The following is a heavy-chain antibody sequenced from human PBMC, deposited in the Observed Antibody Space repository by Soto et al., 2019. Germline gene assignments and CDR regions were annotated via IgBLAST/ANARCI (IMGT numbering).Heavy chain of an antibody. J-gene: IGHJ4*02. CDR1: GYKFYSAW. V-gene: IGHV5-51*01. Sequence: PXESLKSSCKGVGYKFYSAWLVWVRQMPGKGLDWMGIIKPGTSDIRYSPSCRGHVTISADEAVSTAYLQWSSLKASDTAMYYCARQLSQICDSWGQGTLVTVSS. CDR2: IKPGTSDI. CDR3: ARQLSQICDS.